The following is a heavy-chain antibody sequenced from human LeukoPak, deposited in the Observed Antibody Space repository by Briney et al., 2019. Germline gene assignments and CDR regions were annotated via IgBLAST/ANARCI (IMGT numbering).Heavy chain of an antibody. Sequence: SETLSLTCTVSGGSISSSSYHWGWIRQPPGKGLEWIESIYYSGSTYNNPSLRSRVTISVDTSKNQFSLKLSSVTAADTAVYYCARHSVIVLTAYAIPNWFHPWGQGILVTVSS. CDR1: GGSISSSSYH. CDR2: IYYSGST. CDR3: ARHSVIVLTAYAIPNWFHP. J-gene: IGHJ5*02. V-gene: IGHV4-39*01. D-gene: IGHD2-8*01.